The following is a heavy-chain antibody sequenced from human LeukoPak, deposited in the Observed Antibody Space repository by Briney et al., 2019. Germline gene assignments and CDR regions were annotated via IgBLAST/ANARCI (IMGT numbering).Heavy chain of an antibody. J-gene: IGHJ4*02. V-gene: IGHV4-39*02. CDR3: ARDYYDSSGYYYFDY. Sequence: PSETLSLTCTVSGGSISSSSYYWGWIRQPPGKGLEWIWSIYYSGSTHYNPSLKSRVTISVDTSKNQFSLKLSSVTAADTAVYYCARDYYDSSGYYYFDYWGQGTLVTVSS. CDR2: IYYSGST. CDR1: GGSISSSSYY. D-gene: IGHD3-22*01.